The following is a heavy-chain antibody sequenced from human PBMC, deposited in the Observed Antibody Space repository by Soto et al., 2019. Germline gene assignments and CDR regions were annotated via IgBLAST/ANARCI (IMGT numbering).Heavy chain of an antibody. CDR3: ARANGWYRYFDY. CDR2: IYYSGST. CDR1: GGSISSYY. V-gene: IGHV4-59*01. Sequence: SETLSLTCTVSGGSISSYYWSWIRQPPGKGLEWIGYIYYSGSTNYNPSLKSRVTISVDTSKNQFSLKLSSVTAADTVVYYCARANGWYRYFDYWGQGTLVTVSS. J-gene: IGHJ4*02. D-gene: IGHD6-19*01.